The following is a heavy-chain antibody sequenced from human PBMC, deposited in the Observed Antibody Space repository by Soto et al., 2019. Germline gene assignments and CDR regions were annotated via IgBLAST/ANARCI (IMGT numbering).Heavy chain of an antibody. V-gene: IGHV3-30*04. Sequence: QVQLLESGGGVVRPGRSLRLSCAASGFSFSDYAIHWVRQAPGKGLEWVSVISYDGSMKYYADSVKGRFTISRDNSKNTVHLRLDSLKAEDTAIYYWAREVRLAAIDLAYWGQGTLVTVSS. CDR2: ISYDGSMK. CDR1: GFSFSDYA. D-gene: IGHD2-21*01. CDR3: AREVRLAAIDLAY. J-gene: IGHJ4*02.